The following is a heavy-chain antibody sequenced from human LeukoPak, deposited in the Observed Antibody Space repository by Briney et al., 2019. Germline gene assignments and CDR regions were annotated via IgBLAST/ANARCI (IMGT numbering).Heavy chain of an antibody. V-gene: IGHV4-39*01. Sequence: PSETLSLTCTVSGDSISSSSYYWGWIRQPPGKGLEWIGSIYSSGSSNYNPSLKSRVTISVDTSKNQFSLKLSSVTAADTAVYYCATYTSSRHYLNYWGQGTLVTVSS. CDR2: IYSSGSS. D-gene: IGHD6-13*01. J-gene: IGHJ4*02. CDR1: GDSISSSSYY. CDR3: ATYTSSRHYLNY.